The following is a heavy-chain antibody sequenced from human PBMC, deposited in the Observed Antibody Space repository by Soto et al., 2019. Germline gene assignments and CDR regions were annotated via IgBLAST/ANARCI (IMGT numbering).Heavy chain of an antibody. CDR3: ARGQTLTGYALTRSDYLDY. D-gene: IGHD3-9*01. CDR1: GDSISSDNYY. J-gene: IGHJ4*02. V-gene: IGHV4-30-4*01. CDR2: IFNCGDT. Sequence: QVQLQESGPGLVEPSQTLSLTCSVSGDSISSDNYYWSWIRQPPGKGLEWDAHIFNCGDTYYNPSIPSGLNMPLDTSTTHFSLKVGSVTVADSAVYFCARGQTLTGYALTRSDYLDYWGQGILVTVSS.